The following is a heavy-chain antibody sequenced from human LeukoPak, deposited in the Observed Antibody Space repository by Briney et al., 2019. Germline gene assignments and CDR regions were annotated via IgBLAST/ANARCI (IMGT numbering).Heavy chain of an antibody. CDR3: AIGSQLDY. V-gene: IGHV4-34*01. D-gene: IGHD1-1*01. Sequence: SETLSLTCAVYGGSFSDYDWSWIRQPPGKGLEWIGEINQSGSTNCAPSLKSRVSMSIDTSKSQFSLKLSSVTAADTAVYYCAIGSQLDYWGQGTLVTVSS. CDR1: GGSFSDYD. J-gene: IGHJ4*02. CDR2: INQSGST.